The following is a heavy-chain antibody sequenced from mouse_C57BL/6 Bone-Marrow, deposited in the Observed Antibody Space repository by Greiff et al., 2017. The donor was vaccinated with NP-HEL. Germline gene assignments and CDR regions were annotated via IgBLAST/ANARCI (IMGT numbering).Heavy chain of an antibody. J-gene: IGHJ1*03. D-gene: IGHD2-3*01. CDR3: ERHGYFFYWYFEF. CDR2: IYPGNGDT. V-gene: IGHV1-12*01. Sequence: QVQLQQSGAELVRPGASVKMSCKASGYTFTSYYMHWVKQTPRQGLEWIGAIYPGNGDTSYTQKFKGPATLTVDKSSSTAYMQLSSLTSEDSAVYFCERHGYFFYWYFEFWGTGTTVTVAA. CDR1: GYTFTSYY.